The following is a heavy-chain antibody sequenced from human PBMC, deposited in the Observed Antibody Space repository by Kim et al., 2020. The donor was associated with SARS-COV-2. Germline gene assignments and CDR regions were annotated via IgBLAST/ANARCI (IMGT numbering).Heavy chain of an antibody. J-gene: IGHJ5*02. CDR2: ISAFNGNT. V-gene: IGHV1-18*01. D-gene: IGHD1-1*01. CDR1: GYTFSSYG. Sequence: ASVTVSCKTSGYTFSSYGVSWVRQAPGQGLEWMGWISAFNGNTNYAQKVQDRVTMTTDTSTSTAYMELRNLISDDTAVYYCARDPVSGGSPLLWFDPWGQGTLVTVSS. CDR3: ARDPVSGGSPLLWFDP.